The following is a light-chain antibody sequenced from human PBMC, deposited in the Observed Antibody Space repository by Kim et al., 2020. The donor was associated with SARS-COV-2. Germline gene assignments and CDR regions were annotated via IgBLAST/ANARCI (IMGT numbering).Light chain of an antibody. CDR3: NSRDSNDNVV. CDR2: GKN. V-gene: IGLV3-19*01. Sequence: VPLEQPVSIKSQEDSLRRYYATCYQQKPGQAPILVIYGKNNRPSGIPDRFLGSSSGNTASLTITGTQAGDEADYYCNSRDSNDNVVFGGGTQLTVL. J-gene: IGLJ2*01. CDR1: SLRRYY.